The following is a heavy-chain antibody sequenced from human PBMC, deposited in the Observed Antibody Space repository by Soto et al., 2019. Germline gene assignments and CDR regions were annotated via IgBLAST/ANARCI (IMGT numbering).Heavy chain of an antibody. CDR3: ARWGINPRVYWFDP. CDR2: TYYSGST. CDR1: GGSISSAGYY. D-gene: IGHD3-10*01. V-gene: IGHV4-31*03. J-gene: IGHJ5*02. Sequence: SETLSLTCTVSGGSISSAGYYWSWLRQHPGKGLEWIGYTYYSGSTYYNPSLKSRVTISVDTSKNQFSLKLSSVTAADTAVYYCARWGINPRVYWFDPWGQGTLVTVSS.